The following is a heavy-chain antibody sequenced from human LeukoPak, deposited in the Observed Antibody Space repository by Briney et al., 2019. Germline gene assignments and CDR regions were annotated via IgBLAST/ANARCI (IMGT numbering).Heavy chain of an antibody. CDR3: ARLGYYESSGPIDY. D-gene: IGHD3-22*01. CDR1: GGSISSYY. CDR2: IYYSGST. V-gene: IGHV4-59*12. J-gene: IGHJ4*02. Sequence: SETLSLTCTVSGGSISSYYWSWIRQPPGKGLEWIGYIYYSGSTNYNPSLKSRVTISKDTSKNQFSLKLTSVTAADTAVYYCARLGYYESSGPIDYWGQGTLVTVSS.